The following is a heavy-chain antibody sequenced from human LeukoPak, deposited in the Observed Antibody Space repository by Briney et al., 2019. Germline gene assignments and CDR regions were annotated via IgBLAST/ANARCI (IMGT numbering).Heavy chain of an antibody. CDR1: GFTFNIYA. V-gene: IGHV3-23*01. CDR2: ISGSGGDT. J-gene: IGHJ4*02. D-gene: IGHD3-10*01. CDR3: AKDPTYGSSSNYFDY. Sequence: GGSLRLSCPASGFTFNIYAMNWVSQAPGKGLEWVSTISGSGGDTYYADSVKGRFTISRDNSKNTLYLQMNTLRAEDTAVYYCAKDPTYGSSSNYFDYWGQGTLVTVSS.